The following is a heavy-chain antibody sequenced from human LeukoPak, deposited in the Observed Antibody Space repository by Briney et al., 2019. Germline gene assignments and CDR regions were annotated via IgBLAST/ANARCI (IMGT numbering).Heavy chain of an antibody. D-gene: IGHD2-15*01. Sequence: GGSLRLSCAASRFTVSGIYMSWVRQPPGKGLEWVSVIYSGGRTYYADSVKGRFTISRDNSKNTLSLQMNSLRAEDTAVYYCARARCSGGSCYPGALDIWGQGTMVTVSS. J-gene: IGHJ3*02. CDR1: RFTVSGIY. V-gene: IGHV3-53*01. CDR2: IYSGGRT. CDR3: ARARCSGGSCYPGALDI.